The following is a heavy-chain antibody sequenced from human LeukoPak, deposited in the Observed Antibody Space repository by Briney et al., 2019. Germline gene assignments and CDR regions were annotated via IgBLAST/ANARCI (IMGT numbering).Heavy chain of an antibody. CDR1: GLTFSNYA. D-gene: IGHD4-17*01. J-gene: IGHJ3*02. CDR3: SEDPNGDYVGAFDM. CDR2: ITGSGRGT. V-gene: IGHV3-23*01. Sequence: PGGSLRLSCTASGLTFSNYATTWVRQAPGKGLEWVSSITGSGRGTYYADSVKGRFSVSRDNSQNTVFLQMNSLRADDTALYYCSEDPNGDYVGAFDMWGPGTMVTVSS.